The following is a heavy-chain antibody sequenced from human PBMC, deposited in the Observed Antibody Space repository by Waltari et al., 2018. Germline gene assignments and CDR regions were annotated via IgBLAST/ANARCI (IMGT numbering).Heavy chain of an antibody. CDR2: IIPIFGTA. CDR1: GGTFSSYA. D-gene: IGHD2-15*01. CDR3: ARRGYTVVVVAAPWGAFDI. V-gene: IGHV1-69*01. Sequence: QVQLVQSGAEVKKPGSSVKVSCKASGGTFSSYAISWVRQAPGQGLEWMGGIIPIFGTANYAQKFQGRVTITADESTSTAYMELSSLRSEDTAMYYCARRGYTVVVVAAPWGAFDIWGQGTMVTVSS. J-gene: IGHJ3*02.